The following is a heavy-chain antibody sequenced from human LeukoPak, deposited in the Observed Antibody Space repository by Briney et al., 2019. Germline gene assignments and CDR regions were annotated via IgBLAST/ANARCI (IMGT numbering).Heavy chain of an antibody. D-gene: IGHD2-15*01. V-gene: IGHV3-48*03. CDR3: ARGPDIVVVVAATGPGWFDP. J-gene: IGHJ5*02. CDR1: GFTFSSYE. CDR2: ISSSGSTI. Sequence: GGSLRLSCAAAGFTFSSYEMNWVRQAPGKGLEWVSYISSSGSTIYYADSVKGRFTISRDKAKNSLYLQMNSLRAEDTAVYYCARGPDIVVVVAATGPGWFDPWGQGTLVTVSS.